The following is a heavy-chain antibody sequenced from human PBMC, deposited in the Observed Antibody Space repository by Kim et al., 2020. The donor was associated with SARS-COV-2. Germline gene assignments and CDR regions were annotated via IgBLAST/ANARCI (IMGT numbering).Heavy chain of an antibody. Sequence: KKSSPSVQARVALTTDTSPNTAYMELSSLTSEDTAVYYCARSSGNFYFDYWGQGTLVTVSS. CDR3: ARSSGNFYFDY. J-gene: IGHJ4*02. D-gene: IGHD1-26*01. V-gene: IGHV1-3*01. CDR2: K.